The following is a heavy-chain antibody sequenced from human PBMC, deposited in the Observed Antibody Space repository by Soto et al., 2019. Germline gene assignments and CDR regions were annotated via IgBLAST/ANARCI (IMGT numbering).Heavy chain of an antibody. CDR3: ARSPSYYDFWSGYYNRYYGMDV. CDR1: GGSISSSSYY. J-gene: IGHJ6*02. CDR2: IYYSGST. V-gene: IGHV4-39*07. Sequence: ETLSLTCTVSGGSISSSSYYWGWIRQPPGKGLEWIGSIYYSGSTYYNPSLKSRVTISGDTSKNQYSLKLSSVTAADTAVYYCARSPSYYDFWSGYYNRYYGMDVWGQGTTVTVSS. D-gene: IGHD3-3*01.